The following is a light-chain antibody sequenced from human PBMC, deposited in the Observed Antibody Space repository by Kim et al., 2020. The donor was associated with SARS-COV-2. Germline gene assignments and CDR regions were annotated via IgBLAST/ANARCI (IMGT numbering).Light chain of an antibody. Sequence: VTISCTGTKTNVGSYDYVSWYQQHPGKGPRLIIYEVTKRPSGVPDRFSGSKSDHTATLTVSGLQAEDEADYYCSSYSGTNALGIFGGGTQLTVL. V-gene: IGLV2-8*01. CDR3: SSYSGTNALGI. CDR2: EVT. J-gene: IGLJ2*01. CDR1: KTNVGSYDY.